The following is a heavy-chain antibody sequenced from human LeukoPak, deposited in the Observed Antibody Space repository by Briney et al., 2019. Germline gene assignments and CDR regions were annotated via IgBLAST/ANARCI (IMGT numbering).Heavy chain of an antibody. CDR1: GFTFRSYG. Sequence: PGGSLRLSCEASGFTFRSYGMSWVRQGPGKGLEWVSGISGRGGETDYADFVKGRFTISRDNSKNTLFLQMNILRAEDTAVYYCAKDLKGLYDYVRGSYAIDIWGHGTMVTVSS. CDR2: ISGRGGET. D-gene: IGHD3-16*01. CDR3: AKDLKGLYDYVRGSYAIDI. V-gene: IGHV3-23*01. J-gene: IGHJ3*02.